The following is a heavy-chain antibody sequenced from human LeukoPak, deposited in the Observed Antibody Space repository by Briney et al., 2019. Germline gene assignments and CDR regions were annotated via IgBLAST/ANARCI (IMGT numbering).Heavy chain of an antibody. J-gene: IGHJ2*01. Sequence: SETLSLTCTVSGGSISSSSYYWGWIRQPPGKGLEWIGSIYYSGSTYYNPSLKSRVTISVDTSKNQFSLKLSSVTAADTAVYYYARVGEDIVVVVAATEGYFDLWGRGTLVTVSS. V-gene: IGHV4-39*07. D-gene: IGHD2-15*01. CDR3: ARVGEDIVVVVAATEGYFDL. CDR1: GGSISSSSYY. CDR2: IYYSGST.